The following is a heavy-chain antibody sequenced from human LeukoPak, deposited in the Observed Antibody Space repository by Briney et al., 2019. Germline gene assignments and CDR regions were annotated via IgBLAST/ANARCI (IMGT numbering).Heavy chain of an antibody. D-gene: IGHD3-3*02. CDR1: GGSISSYY. CDR3: ARLLAKTDAFDI. V-gene: IGHV4-59*08. CDR2: IYYSGST. J-gene: IGHJ3*02. Sequence: PSETLSLTCTVSGGSISSYYWSWIRQPPGKGLEWIGYIYYSGSTNYNPSLKSRVTISVDTSKNQFSLKLSSVTAADTAVYYCARLLAKTDAFDIWGQGTMVTVSS.